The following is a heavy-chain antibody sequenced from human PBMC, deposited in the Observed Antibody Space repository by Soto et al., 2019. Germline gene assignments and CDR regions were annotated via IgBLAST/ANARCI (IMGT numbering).Heavy chain of an antibody. CDR3: AKRLTTVTTVFDY. D-gene: IGHD4-17*01. Sequence: VQLVESGGDLVQPGGSLRLSCAASGLTSSTYAMSWVRQAPGKGLEWVSGISGSGGSTYYADSVKGRFTISRDNSKNMLYLQMNSLRAEDTAVYYCAKRLTTVTTVFDYWGQGTLVTVSS. CDR1: GLTSSTYA. CDR2: ISGSGGST. J-gene: IGHJ4*02. V-gene: IGHV3-23*04.